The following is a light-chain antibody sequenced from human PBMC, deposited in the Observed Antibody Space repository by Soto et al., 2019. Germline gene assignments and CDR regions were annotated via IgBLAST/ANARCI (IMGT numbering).Light chain of an antibody. CDR2: AAS. CDR3: QQYNMYPLT. CDR1: QDINSW. J-gene: IGKJ4*01. Sequence: DVQMTQSPSSLSASVGDRVTITCRASQDINSWLAWYQQKPGNAPKSLIYAASSLQTGVPSRFSGRSSGTHFTLTISNLQPEDSATYYCQQYNMYPLTFGGGTKVEIK. V-gene: IGKV1D-16*01.